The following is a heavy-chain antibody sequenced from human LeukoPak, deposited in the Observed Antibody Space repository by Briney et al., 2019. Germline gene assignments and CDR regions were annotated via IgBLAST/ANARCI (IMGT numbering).Heavy chain of an antibody. CDR1: GFTFGSYG. J-gene: IGHJ4*02. CDR3: AKDKTLFATGTMVY. Sequence: GSLRLSCAASGFTFGSYGMHWVRQAPGKGLEWVAFIRFDGSNKYYADSVKGRFTISRDNSKNTLYLQMNSLRAEDTAVYYCAKDKTLFATGTMVYWGQGTLVTVSS. V-gene: IGHV3-30*02. D-gene: IGHD1-7*01. CDR2: IRFDGSNK.